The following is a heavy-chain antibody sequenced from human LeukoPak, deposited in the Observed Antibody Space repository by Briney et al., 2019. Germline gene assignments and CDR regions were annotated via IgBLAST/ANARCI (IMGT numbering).Heavy chain of an antibody. Sequence: SLRLSCAASGFTFRSFVMHWVRQAPGKGLEWVAAISYEDGTNKYYADSVKGRFTISRDNAKNSLDLHMNSLRAEDTAVYYCARGIFDIWGQGTMVTVSS. V-gene: IGHV3-30-3*01. CDR2: ISYEDGTNK. CDR1: GFTFRSFV. J-gene: IGHJ3*02. CDR3: ARGIFDI.